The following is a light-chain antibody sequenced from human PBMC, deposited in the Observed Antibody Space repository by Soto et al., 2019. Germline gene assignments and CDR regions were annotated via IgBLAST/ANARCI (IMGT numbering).Light chain of an antibody. CDR3: QQYGSSPFT. Sequence: EIVLTQSPGTLSLSPGERATLSCRASQSVSSSYLAWYQQKPGQAPRLLIYGASSRATGIPDRFSGSGSGTDVTLTISRLEPEDFAVYYCQQYGSSPFTCGPGTKVDI. V-gene: IGKV3-20*01. J-gene: IGKJ3*01. CDR2: GAS. CDR1: QSVSSSY.